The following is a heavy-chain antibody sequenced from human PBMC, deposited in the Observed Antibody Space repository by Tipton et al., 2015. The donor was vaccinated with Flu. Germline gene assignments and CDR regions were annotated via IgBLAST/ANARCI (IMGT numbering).Heavy chain of an antibody. CDR3: ARVPPFNNWNDESDY. J-gene: IGHJ4*02. CDR1: GYTFTNYD. D-gene: IGHD1-20*01. Sequence: QVQLVQSGAEVRKPGASVKVSCKASGYTFTNYDINWVRQATGQGLEWMGWMSPNTGNTGYAQKFQGRVTMTRDTSISTAFMELSSLRSEDTAVYYCARVPPFNNWNDESDYWGQGTLVNVSS. V-gene: IGHV1-8*01. CDR2: MSPNTGNT.